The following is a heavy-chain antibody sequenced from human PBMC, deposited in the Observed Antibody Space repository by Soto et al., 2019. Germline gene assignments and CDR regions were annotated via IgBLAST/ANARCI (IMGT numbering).Heavy chain of an antibody. CDR3: ASTDRHDFWSGYLSYYFDY. J-gene: IGHJ4*02. V-gene: IGHV1-69*13. CDR1: GGTFSSYA. CDR2: IIPIFGTA. D-gene: IGHD3-3*01. Sequence: GASVKVSCKASGGTFSSYAISWVRQAPGQGLEWMGGIIPIFGTANYAQKFQGRVTIAADESTSTAYMELSSLRSEDTAVYYCASTDRHDFWSGYLSYYFDYWGQGTLVTVSS.